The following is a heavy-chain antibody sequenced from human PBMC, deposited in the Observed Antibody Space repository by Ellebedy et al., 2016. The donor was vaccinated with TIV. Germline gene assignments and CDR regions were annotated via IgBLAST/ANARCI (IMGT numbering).Heavy chain of an antibody. D-gene: IGHD3-22*01. J-gene: IGHJ3*02. CDR3: AKAYYDSSGYFLDAFDI. V-gene: IGHV3-23*01. Sequence: GESLKISCAASGFTFSSYAMSWVRQAPGKGLEWVSAISGSGGSTYYADSVKGRFTISRDNSKNTLYLQMNSLRAEDTAVYYCAKAYYDSSGYFLDAFDIWGQGTMVTVSS. CDR2: ISGSGGST. CDR1: GFTFSSYA.